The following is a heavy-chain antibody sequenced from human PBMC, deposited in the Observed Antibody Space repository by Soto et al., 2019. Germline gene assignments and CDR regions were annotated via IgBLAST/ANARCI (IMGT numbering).Heavy chain of an antibody. Sequence: ASVKDTFKASRYTLTRYYMHWVRQAPGQGLEWMGRIIPSGGSTRYAQKFQGRVAMTRDTSTSTVYMELFSLRSEDTAVYYCARDGGTTAFYYYYGMDVWG. CDR2: IIPSGGST. J-gene: IGHJ6*02. V-gene: IGHV1-46*01. CDR1: RYTLTRYY. D-gene: IGHD3-16*01. CDR3: ARDGGTTAFYYYYGMDV.